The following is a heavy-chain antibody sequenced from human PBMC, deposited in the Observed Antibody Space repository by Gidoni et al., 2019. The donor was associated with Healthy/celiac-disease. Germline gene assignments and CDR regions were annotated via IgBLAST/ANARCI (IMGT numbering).Heavy chain of an antibody. V-gene: IGHV3-48*02. CDR3: ARDQRKYYYDSSGYYYLPFDI. CDR2: ISSSSSTI. D-gene: IGHD3-22*01. J-gene: IGHJ3*02. CDR1: GFTFSSYS. Sequence: EVQLVESGGGLVQPGGALRLSCAASGFTFSSYSWNGLRQAPGKGLEWVSYISSSSSTIYYADSVKGRFTISRDNAKNSLYLQMNSLRDEDTAVYYCARDQRKYYYDSSGYYYLPFDIWGQGTMVTVSS.